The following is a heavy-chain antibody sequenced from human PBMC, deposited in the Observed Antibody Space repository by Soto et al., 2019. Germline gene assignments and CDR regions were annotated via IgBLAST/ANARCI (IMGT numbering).Heavy chain of an antibody. CDR1: GFLLSNGKVG. Sequence: HVTLKESGPVLVKPTETLTLTCTVSGFLLSNGKVGASWIRQPPGKALEWLAHIFSNDEKSYRTSLKSRLTISEDTSKSQVVLTMTNVDPVDTATYYCARILFGRSVAGGYFYMDVWGKGTTVTVSS. J-gene: IGHJ6*03. V-gene: IGHV2-26*01. D-gene: IGHD6-19*01. CDR3: ARILFGRSVAGGYFYMDV. CDR2: IFSNDEK.